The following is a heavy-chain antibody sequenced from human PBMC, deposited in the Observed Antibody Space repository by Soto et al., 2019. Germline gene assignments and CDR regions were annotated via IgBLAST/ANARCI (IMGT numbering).Heavy chain of an antibody. J-gene: IGHJ6*02. V-gene: IGHV3-15*01. Sequence: GGSLRLSCAASGFTFSNAWMSWVRQAPGKGLEWVGRIKSKTDGGTTDYAAPVKGRFTISRDDSKNTLYLQMNSLKTEDTAVYYCNTDLFKNYYYYYGMDVWGQGTTVTVS. CDR1: GFTFSNAW. CDR3: NTDLFKNYYYYYGMDV. CDR2: IKSKTDGGTT.